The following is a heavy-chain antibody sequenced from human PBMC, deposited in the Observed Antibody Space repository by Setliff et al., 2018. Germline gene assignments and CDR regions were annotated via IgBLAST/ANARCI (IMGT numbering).Heavy chain of an antibody. V-gene: IGHV3-49*04. CDR2: IRSKAYGGTT. Sequence: GSLRLSCAASGFTFSRYWMSWVRQAPGKGLEWVGFIRSKAYGGTTEYAASVKGRFTISRDDSKSIAYLQMNSLKTEDTAVYYCTREASVDFWSGYPYYYYMDVWGKGTTVTVSS. CDR1: GFTFSRYW. CDR3: TREASVDFWSGYPYYYYMDV. J-gene: IGHJ6*03. D-gene: IGHD3-3*01.